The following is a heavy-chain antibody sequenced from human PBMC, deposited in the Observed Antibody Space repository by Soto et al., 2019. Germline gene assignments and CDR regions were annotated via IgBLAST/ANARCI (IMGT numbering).Heavy chain of an antibody. J-gene: IGHJ6*02. Sequence: QVQLQESGPGMVKPWETLSLTCTVSGDPTSTHNWGWMRQTPGKGLEWIGYIYETGSTSYNPSLNCRVTISLDRSTKQLSLKLSSATAADTAMYHCVRQGIGPLHGLVDVWGRGTTVTVSS. CDR1: GDPTSTHN. CDR3: VRQGIGPLHGLVDV. CDR2: IYETGST. V-gene: IGHV4-59*08. D-gene: IGHD2-8*01.